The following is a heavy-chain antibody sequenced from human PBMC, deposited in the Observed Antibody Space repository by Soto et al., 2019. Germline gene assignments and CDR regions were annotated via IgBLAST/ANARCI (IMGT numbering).Heavy chain of an antibody. Sequence: SGPTLVNPTQTLTLTFTFSGFSLITSGLGVGWIRQPPGKALEWLALIYWDDDKRYSPSLKSRLTITKDTSKNQVVLTMTNMDPVDTATYYCAPTYYYDSSGYYYVHPWGQGTLVTVSS. J-gene: IGHJ5*02. CDR3: APTYYYDSSGYYYVHP. CDR1: GFSLITSGLG. V-gene: IGHV2-5*02. CDR2: IYWDDDK. D-gene: IGHD3-22*01.